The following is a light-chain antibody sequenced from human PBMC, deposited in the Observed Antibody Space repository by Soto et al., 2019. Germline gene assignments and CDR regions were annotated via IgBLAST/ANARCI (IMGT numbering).Light chain of an antibody. Sequence: DIQLTQSPSSVSASVGDRIHSTCRSSQHIGHFVAWSQQTPRKAPKLLVHGASSLYRGVPSRFSGGGAGTDCTLTGSSLQAEDYGAYFCQQTASFPRTYGPGTMVDVK. CDR3: QQTASFPRT. J-gene: IGKJ3*01. CDR1: QHIGHF. CDR2: GAS. V-gene: IGKV1-12*01.